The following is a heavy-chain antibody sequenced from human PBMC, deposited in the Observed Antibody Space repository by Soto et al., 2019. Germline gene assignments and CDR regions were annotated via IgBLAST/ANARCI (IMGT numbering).Heavy chain of an antibody. CDR3: ASYDFWSGYIDY. J-gene: IGHJ4*02. D-gene: IGHD3-3*01. V-gene: IGHV4-59*01. CDR2: IYYSGST. CDR1: GGSISSYY. Sequence: SETLSLTCTVSGGSISSYYWSWIRQPPGKGLEWIGYIYYSGSTNYNPSLKSRVTISVDTSKSQFSLKLSSVTAADTAVYYCASYDFWSGYIDYWGQGTLVTVSS.